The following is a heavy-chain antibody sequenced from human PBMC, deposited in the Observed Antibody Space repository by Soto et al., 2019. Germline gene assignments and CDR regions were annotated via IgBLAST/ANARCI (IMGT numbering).Heavy chain of an antibody. CDR3: AKDQRSQDYYDSSGYYLDY. CDR2: ISGSGGST. V-gene: IGHV3-23*01. CDR1: GFTFSSYA. Sequence: GGSLRLSCAASGFTFSSYAMSWVRQAPGKGLEWVSAISGSGGSTYYADSVKGRFTISRDNSKNTLYLQMNSLRAEDTAVYYCAKDQRSQDYYDSSGYYLDYWGQGTLVTVSS. J-gene: IGHJ4*02. D-gene: IGHD3-22*01.